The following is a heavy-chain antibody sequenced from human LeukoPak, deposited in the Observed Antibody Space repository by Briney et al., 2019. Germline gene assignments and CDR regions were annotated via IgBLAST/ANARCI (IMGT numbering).Heavy chain of an antibody. D-gene: IGHD6-19*01. CDR3: ARDQAEAGYLIDY. V-gene: IGHV3-48*04. CDR1: GFTFSTYS. J-gene: IGHJ4*02. CDR2: ISSSSSTI. Sequence: TGGSLRLSCAASGFTFSTYSMNWVRQAPGKGLEWVSYISSSSSTIYYADSVKGRFTISRDNAKNSLYLQMNSLRAEDTAVYYCARDQAEAGYLIDYWGQGTLVTVSS.